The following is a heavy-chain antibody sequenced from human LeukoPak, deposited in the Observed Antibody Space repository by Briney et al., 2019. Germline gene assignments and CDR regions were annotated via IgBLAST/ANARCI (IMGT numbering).Heavy chain of an antibody. CDR1: GFTFSSYG. D-gene: IGHD7-27*01. V-gene: IGHV3-33*06. CDR3: SKDLLSGELGN. CDR2: ICYDGSNK. Sequence: GGSLRLSCAASGFTFSSYGMNWVRQAPGKGLEWVAVICYDGSNKYYADSVKGRFTISRDNSKNTAYLQMNSLRSEATAVYYCSKDLLSGELGNWGQGTMATVSP. J-gene: IGHJ3*01.